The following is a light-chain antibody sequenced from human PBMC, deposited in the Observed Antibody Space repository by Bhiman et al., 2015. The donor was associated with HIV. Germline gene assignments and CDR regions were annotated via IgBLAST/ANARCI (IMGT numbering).Light chain of an antibody. Sequence: QSALTQPASVSGSPGQSITISCTGTSSDVGNYNYVSWYQQHPGKAPKLMIYDVSKRPSGVSNRFSGSKSGNTASLTISGLQAEDEADYYCSSYTSSSTYVFGTGTKVTV. CDR3: SSYTSSSTYV. CDR2: DVS. CDR1: SSDVGNYNY. V-gene: IGLV2-14*01. J-gene: IGLJ1*01.